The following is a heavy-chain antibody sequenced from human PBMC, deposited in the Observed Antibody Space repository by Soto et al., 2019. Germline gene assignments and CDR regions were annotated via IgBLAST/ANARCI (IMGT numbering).Heavy chain of an antibody. J-gene: IGHJ4*02. CDR3: AKDTGGYYSHFDS. Sequence: QLVQSGAEVKKPGSSVKFSCKTSGGTFSNYAISWVRQSPGQGLEWMGGIIPFFGTPNYAQNFQGRVTITADKSTSTAYMELSSLRPDDTAVYYCAKDTGGYYSHFDSWGQGTLVTVSS. CDR1: GGTFSNYA. CDR2: IIPFFGTP. D-gene: IGHD3-3*01. V-gene: IGHV1-69*06.